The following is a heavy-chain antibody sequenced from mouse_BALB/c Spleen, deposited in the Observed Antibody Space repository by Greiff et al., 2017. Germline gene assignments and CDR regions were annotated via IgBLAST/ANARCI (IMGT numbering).Heavy chain of an antibody. Sequence: EVQLVESGPGLVKPSQSLSLTCTVTGYSITSEYAWNWIRQFPGNKLEWMGYISYSGSTSYNPSLKSRISITRDTSKNQFFLQLNSVTTEDTATYYCARQLGLQAWFAYWGQGTLVTVSA. CDR3: ARQLGLQAWFAY. CDR2: ISYSGST. CDR1: GYSITSEYA. J-gene: IGHJ3*01. V-gene: IGHV3-2*02. D-gene: IGHD3-1*01.